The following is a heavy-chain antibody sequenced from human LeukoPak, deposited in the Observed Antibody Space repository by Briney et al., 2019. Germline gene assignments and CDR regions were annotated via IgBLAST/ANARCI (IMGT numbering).Heavy chain of an antibody. CDR2: ISAYNGNT. CDR1: GYTFTSYG. J-gene: IGHJ6*02. V-gene: IGHV1-18*01. D-gene: IGHD3-10*01. CDR3: AVFDSGSYFPYYYYGMDV. Sequence: ASVKVSCKASGYTFTSYGISWVRQAPGRGLEWMGWISAYNGNTNYAQKLQGRVTMTTDTSTSTAYMELRSLRPDDTAVYYCAVFDSGSYFPYYYYGMDVWGQGTTVTVSS.